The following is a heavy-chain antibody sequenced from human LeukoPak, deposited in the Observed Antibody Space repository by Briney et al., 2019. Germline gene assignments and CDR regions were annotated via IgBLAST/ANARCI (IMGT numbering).Heavy chain of an antibody. D-gene: IGHD2-21*02. CDR3: ARDTAGGY. Sequence: GGSLRLSCAASGFNFSSYWMSWVRQAPGKGLEWVANIKQDGSEKYYVDSVKGRFTISRDNVKNSLDLQMNSLRAEDTALYYCARDTAGGYWGQGTLVTVSS. J-gene: IGHJ4*02. CDR2: IKQDGSEK. CDR1: GFNFSSYW. V-gene: IGHV3-7*01.